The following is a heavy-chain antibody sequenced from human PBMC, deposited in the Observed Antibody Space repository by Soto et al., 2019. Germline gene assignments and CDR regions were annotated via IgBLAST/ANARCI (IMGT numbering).Heavy chain of an antibody. CDR3: ARSSGYVPGGY. J-gene: IGHJ4*02. CDR1: GYPISSGYY. V-gene: IGHV4-38-2*01. D-gene: IGHD5-12*01. Sequence: SETLSLTCAVSGYPISSGYYWGWIRQPPGKGLEWIGIIHHSGSTYYNPSLRSRITISVDTSKNQFSLKMPSVTAADTAVYYCARSSGYVPGGYWGQGILVTVS. CDR2: IHHSGST.